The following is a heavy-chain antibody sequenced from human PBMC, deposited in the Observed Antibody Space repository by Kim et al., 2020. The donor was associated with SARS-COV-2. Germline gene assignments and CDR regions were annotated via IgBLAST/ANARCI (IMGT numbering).Heavy chain of an antibody. CDR3: ARSDITMVRGVIIKPPDY. J-gene: IGHJ4*02. Sequence: ASVKVSCKASGYTFTSYAMHWVRQAPGQRLEWMGWINAGNGNTKYSQKFQGRVTMTRDTSASTAYMELSSLRSEDTAVYYCARSDITMVRGVIIKPPDYWGQGTLVTVSS. CDR1: GYTFTSYA. V-gene: IGHV1-3*01. D-gene: IGHD3-10*01. CDR2: INAGNGNT.